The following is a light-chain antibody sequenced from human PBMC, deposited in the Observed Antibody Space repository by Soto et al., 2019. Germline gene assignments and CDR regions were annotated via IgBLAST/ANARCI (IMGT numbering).Light chain of an antibody. Sequence: EIVLTQSPGTLSLSPGERATLSCRASQGVSSIYVACYQLKVGQAPKLFIYGASSRASGVPDRFSGSGSVTDFTLTISSLDPEDFAAYYCQEYGSLPPTFGGGTKVEI. J-gene: IGKJ4*01. V-gene: IGKV3-20*01. CDR1: QGVSSIY. CDR2: GAS. CDR3: QEYGSLPPT.